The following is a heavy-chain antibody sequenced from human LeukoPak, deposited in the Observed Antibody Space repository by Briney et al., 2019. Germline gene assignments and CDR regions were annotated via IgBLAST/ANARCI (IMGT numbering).Heavy chain of an antibody. D-gene: IGHD2-15*01. Sequence: PGGSLRLSCAASGFTVSSNYMSWVRQAPGKGLEWVSVIYSGGSTYYADSVKGRFTISRDNSKNTLYLQMNSLRAEDTAVYYCARDRGYCSGGSCLASFDYWGQGTLVTVSS. V-gene: IGHV3-53*01. CDR3: ARDRGYCSGGSCLASFDY. CDR2: IYSGGST. CDR1: GFTVSSNY. J-gene: IGHJ4*02.